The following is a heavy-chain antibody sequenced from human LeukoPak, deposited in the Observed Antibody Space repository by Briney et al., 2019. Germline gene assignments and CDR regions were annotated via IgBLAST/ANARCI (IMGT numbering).Heavy chain of an antibody. CDR3: AKAGYGDYYYFDY. V-gene: IGHV3-30*18. J-gene: IGHJ4*02. Sequence: PGGSLRLSCAASGFTFSSYGMHWVRQAPGEGLEWVAVISYDGSNKYYADSVKGRFTISRDNSKNTLYLQMNSLRAEDTAVYYCAKAGYGDYYYFDYWGQGTLVTVSS. CDR2: ISYDGSNK. D-gene: IGHD4-17*01. CDR1: GFTFSSYG.